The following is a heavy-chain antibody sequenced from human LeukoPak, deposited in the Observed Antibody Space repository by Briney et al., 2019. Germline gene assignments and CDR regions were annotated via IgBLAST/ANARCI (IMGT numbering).Heavy chain of an antibody. D-gene: IGHD3-22*01. CDR2: IYHSGNT. V-gene: IGHV4-39*07. Sequence: SETLSLTCTVSGGSISSSYYWGWIRQPPGKGLEWIGSIYHSGNTYYNPSLKSRLTISVEKTNNQFSLKLRFVTAADTAMYYCARDGGGYDYWGQGILVTVSS. CDR3: ARDGGGYDY. J-gene: IGHJ4*02. CDR1: GGSISSSYY.